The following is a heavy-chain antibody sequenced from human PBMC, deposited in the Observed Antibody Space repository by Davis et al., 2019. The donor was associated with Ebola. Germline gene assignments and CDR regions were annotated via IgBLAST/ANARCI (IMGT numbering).Heavy chain of an antibody. V-gene: IGHV3-74*01. J-gene: IGHJ4*02. CDR2: INSDGSST. D-gene: IGHD6-19*01. CDR1: GFTFSSYW. CDR3: AREQLEQWLVLEGQYYFDY. Sequence: GESLKISCAASGFTFSSYWMHWVRQAPGKGLVWVSRINSDGSSTSYADSMKGRFTISRDNAKNTLYLQMNSLRDEDTAVYYCAREQLEQWLVLEGQYYFDYWGQGTLVTVSS.